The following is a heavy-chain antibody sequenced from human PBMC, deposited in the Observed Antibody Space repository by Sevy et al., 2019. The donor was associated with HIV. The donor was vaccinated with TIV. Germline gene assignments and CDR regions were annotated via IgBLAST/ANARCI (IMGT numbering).Heavy chain of an antibody. J-gene: IGHJ5*02. CDR3: ARVDLGYYYGSGSHP. D-gene: IGHD3-10*01. CDR2: ISYDGSNK. CDR1: GFTFSSYA. V-gene: IGHV3-30*04. Sequence: GGSLRLSCAASGFTFSSYAMHWVRQAPGKGLEWVAVISYDGSNKYYADSLKGRFTISRDNSKNTLYLQMNSLRAEDTAVYYCARVDLGYYYGSGSHPWGQGTLVTVSS.